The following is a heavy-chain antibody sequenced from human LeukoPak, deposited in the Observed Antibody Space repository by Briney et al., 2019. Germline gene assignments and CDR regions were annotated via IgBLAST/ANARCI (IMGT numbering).Heavy chain of an antibody. V-gene: IGHV5-10-1*01. CDR2: IDPSDSYI. CDR1: GYSFTSYW. CDR3: ARRAVAATSAIKNFDY. D-gene: IGHD6-19*01. J-gene: IGHJ4*02. Sequence: GESLKISCKGSGYSFTSYWISWVRQMPGKGLEWMGRIDPSDSYINYSPSFQGHVTISADKSISTAYLQWSSLKASDTAMYYCARRAVAATSAIKNFDYWGQGTLVNVCS.